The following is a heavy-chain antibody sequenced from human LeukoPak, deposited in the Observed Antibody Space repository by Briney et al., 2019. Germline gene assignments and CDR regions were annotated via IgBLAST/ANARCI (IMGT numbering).Heavy chain of an antibody. CDR1: GGSISSGDYY. J-gene: IGHJ4*02. CDR3: ARQIGIGPLRFLDLHAPYYFDY. V-gene: IGHV4-30-4*01. D-gene: IGHD3-3*01. Sequence: SETLSLTCTVSGGSISSGDYYWSWIRQPPGKGLEWIGYIYYSGSTYYNPSLKSRVTISVDTSKNQFSLKLSSVTAADTAVYYCARQIGIGPLRFLDLHAPYYFDYWGQGTLVTVPS. CDR2: IYYSGST.